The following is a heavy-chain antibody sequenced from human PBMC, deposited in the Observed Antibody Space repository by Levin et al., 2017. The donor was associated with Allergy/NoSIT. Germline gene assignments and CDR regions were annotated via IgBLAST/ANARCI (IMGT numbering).Heavy chain of an antibody. V-gene: IGHV1-69*04. Sequence: KISCKASGGTFSSYAISWVRQAPGQGLEWMGRIIPILGIANYAQKFQGRVTITADKSTSTAYMELSSLRSEDTAVYYCARCPGMVVTATDPDAFDIWGQGTMVTVSS. CDR3: ARCPGMVVTATDPDAFDI. D-gene: IGHD2-21*02. CDR2: IIPILGIA. CDR1: GGTFSSYA. J-gene: IGHJ3*02.